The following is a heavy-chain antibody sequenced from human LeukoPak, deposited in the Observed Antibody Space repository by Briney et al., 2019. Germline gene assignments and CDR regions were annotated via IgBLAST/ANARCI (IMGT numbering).Heavy chain of an antibody. J-gene: IGHJ3*02. V-gene: IGHV3-9*01. Sequence: GGSLRLSCAASGFTFDDYAMHWVRQAPGKGLEWVSGISWNSGSIGYADSVKGRFTISRDNAKNSLYLQMNSLRAEDTALYYCAKVWEEDTAMGFDAFDIWGQGTMVTVSS. CDR3: AKVWEEDTAMGFDAFDI. CDR1: GFTFDDYA. D-gene: IGHD5-18*01. CDR2: ISWNSGSI.